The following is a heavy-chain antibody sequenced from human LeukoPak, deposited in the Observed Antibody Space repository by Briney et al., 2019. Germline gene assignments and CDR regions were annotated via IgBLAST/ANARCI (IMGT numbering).Heavy chain of an antibody. Sequence: GGSLRLSCAASGFTFSSYAMNWVRQAPGKGLEWVSAISGSGGSTYYADSVKGRFTISRDNSENTLYLQMNSLRAEDTAVYYCAKVSPSGSYFFDYWGQGTLVTVSS. J-gene: IGHJ4*02. CDR1: GFTFSSYA. CDR3: AKVSPSGSYFFDY. D-gene: IGHD1-26*01. CDR2: ISGSGGST. V-gene: IGHV3-23*01.